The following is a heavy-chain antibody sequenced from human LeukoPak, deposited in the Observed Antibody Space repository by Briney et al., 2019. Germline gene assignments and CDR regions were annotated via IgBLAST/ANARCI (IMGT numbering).Heavy chain of an antibody. Sequence: PSETLSLTCTVSVGSISSGYYYWSWIRQPPGKGLEWIGYIYYSGSTYYNPSLKSRVTISVDTSKNQFSLKLSSVTAADTAVYYCVRRTSGSYSDYWGQGTLVTVSS. V-gene: IGHV4-30-4*01. D-gene: IGHD1-26*01. J-gene: IGHJ4*02. CDR3: VRRTSGSYSDY. CDR1: VGSISSGYYY. CDR2: IYYSGST.